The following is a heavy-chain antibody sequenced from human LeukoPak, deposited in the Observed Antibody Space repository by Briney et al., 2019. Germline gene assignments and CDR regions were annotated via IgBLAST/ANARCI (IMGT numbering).Heavy chain of an antibody. Sequence: GGSLRLSCAASAFSLSAYNMNWVRQAPGKGLEWVSSISYTGTYIYYADSVKGRFTISRDNSKNTLYLQMNSLRAEDTAVYYCARDYIVGASFDYWGQGTLVTVSS. CDR3: ARDYIVGASFDY. CDR1: AFSLSAYN. V-gene: IGHV3-21*01. CDR2: ISYTGTYI. D-gene: IGHD1-26*01. J-gene: IGHJ4*02.